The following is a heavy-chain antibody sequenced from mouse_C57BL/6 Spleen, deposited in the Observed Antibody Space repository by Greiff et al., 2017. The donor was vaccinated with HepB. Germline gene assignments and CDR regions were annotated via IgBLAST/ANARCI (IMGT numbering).Heavy chain of an antibody. D-gene: IGHD2-3*01. J-gene: IGHJ4*01. Sequence: EVQLQQSGPGMVKPSQSLSLTCTVTGYSITSGYDWHWIRHFPGNKLEWMGYISYSGSTNYNPSLKSRISITHDTSKNHFFLKLNSVTTEDTAAYYCARGDGYYGYAMDYWGQGTSVTVSS. CDR1: GYSITSGYD. CDR2: ISYSGST. V-gene: IGHV3-1*01. CDR3: ARGDGYYGYAMDY.